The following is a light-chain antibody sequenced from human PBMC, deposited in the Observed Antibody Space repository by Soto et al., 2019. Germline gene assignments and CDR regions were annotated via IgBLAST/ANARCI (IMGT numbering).Light chain of an antibody. Sequence: DIQLTQSPSFLSASVGDRVTITCRASQGISSYLAWYQQKPGKAPKLLIYAASTLQSGVPSRFSGSGSVTEFTLTISSLQPEDFATYYCQQLNSYPLTFGGEPKVEIK. CDR1: QGISSY. J-gene: IGKJ4*01. CDR3: QQLNSYPLT. V-gene: IGKV1-9*01. CDR2: AAS.